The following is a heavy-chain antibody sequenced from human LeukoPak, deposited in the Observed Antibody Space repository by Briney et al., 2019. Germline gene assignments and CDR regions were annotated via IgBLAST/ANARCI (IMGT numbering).Heavy chain of an antibody. V-gene: IGHV4-59*01. J-gene: IGHJ3*02. CDR1: GGSISSYY. Sequence: SETLSLTCTVSGGSISSYYWSWIRQPPGKGLEWIGYIYYSGCTNYNPSLKSRVTISVDTSKNQFSLKLSSVTAADTAVYYCARDGFWGHAFDIWGQGTMVTVSS. CDR2: IYYSGCT. CDR3: ARDGFWGHAFDI. D-gene: IGHD7-27*01.